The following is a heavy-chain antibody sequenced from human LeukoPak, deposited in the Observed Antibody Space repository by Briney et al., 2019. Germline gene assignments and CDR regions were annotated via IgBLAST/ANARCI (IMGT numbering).Heavy chain of an antibody. J-gene: IGHJ4*02. CDR2: LYVRGGT. D-gene: IGHD5-12*01. Sequence: SETLSLNCTVTNGSISTGFWTWIRQPVAEGLEWLGRLYVRGGTRYNPSLRGRHTMSAVTSTNQFSLKLTSVPAADTAVYYCARAVRVPTSLLSVGFYFDRWGQGILVTVSS. CDR3: ARAVRVPTSLLSVGFYFDR. CDR1: NGSISTGF. V-gene: IGHV4-4*07.